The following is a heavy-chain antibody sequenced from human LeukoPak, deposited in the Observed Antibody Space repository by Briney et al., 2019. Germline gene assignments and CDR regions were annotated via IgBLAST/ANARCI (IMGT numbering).Heavy chain of an antibody. CDR1: GFTFSSYN. J-gene: IGHJ3*02. CDR3: ARRTSIAVASTPAFDI. CDR2: ISSSRRTI. V-gene: IGHV3-48*01. D-gene: IGHD6-19*01. Sequence: PGGSLRLSCAASGFTFSSYNINWVRQAPGKGLEWVSYISSSRRTISYADSVKGRFTISRDNAKNSLYLQMNSLRAEDTAVYYCARRTSIAVASTPAFDIWGQGTMVTVSS.